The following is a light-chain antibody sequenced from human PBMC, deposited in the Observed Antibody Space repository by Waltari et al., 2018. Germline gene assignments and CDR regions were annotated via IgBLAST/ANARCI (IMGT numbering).Light chain of an antibody. Sequence: EIVLTQSPGTVSLSPGERATLSCRASQNVDNYVAWYQQRPGQTPKLLIYDASNRATGVPARLRGSGAGTDFTLTISGLEPEDFAVYYCQQRSSLLPVTFGGGTKVEIK. CDR3: QQRSSLLPVT. J-gene: IGKJ4*01. CDR1: QNVDNY. V-gene: IGKV3-11*01. CDR2: DAS.